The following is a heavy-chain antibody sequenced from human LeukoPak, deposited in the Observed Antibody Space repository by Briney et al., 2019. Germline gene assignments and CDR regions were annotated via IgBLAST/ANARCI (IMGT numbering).Heavy chain of an antibody. CDR2: INTNTGNP. D-gene: IGHD1-26*01. J-gene: IGHJ4*01. CDR1: GYTFTSYA. CDR3: ARGGIVGATRRSDFDY. Sequence: ASVKVSCKASGYTFTSYAISWVRQAPGQGLEWMGWINTNTGNPTYAQGFTGRFVFSLDTSVSTAYLQISSLKAEDTAVYYCARGGIVGATRRSDFDYWGHGTLVTVSS. V-gene: IGHV7-4-1*02.